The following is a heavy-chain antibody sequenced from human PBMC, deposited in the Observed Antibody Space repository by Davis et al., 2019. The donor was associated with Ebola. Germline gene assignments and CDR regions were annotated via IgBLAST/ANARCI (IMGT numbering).Heavy chain of an antibody. V-gene: IGHV1-8*02. J-gene: IGHJ6*02. D-gene: IGHD2-2*01. Sequence: AASVKVSCKASGYTFTSYGISWVRQATGQGLEWMGWMNPNSGNTGYAQKFQGRVTMTRDTSISTAYMELSRLRSDDTAVYYCARDRRVPYYYYGMDVWGQGTTVTVSS. CDR3: ARDRRVPYYYYGMDV. CDR1: GYTFTSYG. CDR2: MNPNSGNT.